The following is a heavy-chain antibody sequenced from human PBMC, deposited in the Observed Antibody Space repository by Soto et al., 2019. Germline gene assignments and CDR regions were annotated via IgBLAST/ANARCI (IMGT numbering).Heavy chain of an antibody. CDR2: INHSGST. D-gene: IGHD3-10*01. V-gene: IGHV4-34*01. Sequence: SETLSLTCAVYGGSFSGYYWSWIRQPPGKGLEWIGEINHSGSTNYNPSLKSRVTISVDTSKNQFSLKLSSVTAADTAVYYCARGGITMVRGVIPGPYYYYYYGMDVWGQGTTVTVSS. CDR3: ARGGITMVRGVIPGPYYYYYYGMDV. J-gene: IGHJ6*02. CDR1: GGSFSGYY.